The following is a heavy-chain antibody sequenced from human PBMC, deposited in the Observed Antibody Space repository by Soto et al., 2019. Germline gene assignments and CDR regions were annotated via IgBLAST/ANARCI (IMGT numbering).Heavy chain of an antibody. J-gene: IGHJ6*03. CDR3: ARDSSISCSTGTCSVNYMDV. CDR1: GVIFSSYW. CDR2: INSDGSST. Sequence: GGSLRLSCAASGVIFSSYWMHWVRQAPGKGLVWVSRINSDGSSTSYADSVKGRFTIFRDNAKDTLYLQMNSLRAEDTAVYYCARDSSISCSTGTCSVNYMDVWGKGTTVTVSS. V-gene: IGHV3-74*01. D-gene: IGHD2-15*01.